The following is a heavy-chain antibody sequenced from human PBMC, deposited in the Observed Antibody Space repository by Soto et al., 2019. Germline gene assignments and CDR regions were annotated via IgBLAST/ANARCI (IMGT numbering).Heavy chain of an antibody. V-gene: IGHV4-39*01. CDR2: IYYSGST. CDR3: ARRVSITGTTKLYYYYYYYMDV. J-gene: IGHJ6*03. Sequence: SETLSLTCTVSGGSISSSSYYWGWIRQPPGKGLEWIGSIYYSGSTYYNPSLKSRVTISVDTSKNQFSLKLSSVTAADTAVYYCARRVSITGTTKLYYYYYYYMDVWGKGTTVTVSS. CDR1: GGSISSSSYY. D-gene: IGHD1-7*01.